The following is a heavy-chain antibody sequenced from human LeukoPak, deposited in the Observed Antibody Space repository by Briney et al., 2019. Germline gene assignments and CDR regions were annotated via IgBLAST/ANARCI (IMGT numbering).Heavy chain of an antibody. D-gene: IGHD5-12*01. CDR2: IIPILGIA. V-gene: IGHV1-69*04. CDR3: AIAIVATIENYYYYGMDV. Sequence: ASVKVSCKASGGTFSSYAISWVRQAPGQGLEWMGRIIPILGIANYAQRFQGRVTITADKSTSTAYMELSSLRSEDTAVNYCAIAIVATIENYYYYGMDVWGQGTTVTVSS. CDR1: GGTFSSYA. J-gene: IGHJ6*02.